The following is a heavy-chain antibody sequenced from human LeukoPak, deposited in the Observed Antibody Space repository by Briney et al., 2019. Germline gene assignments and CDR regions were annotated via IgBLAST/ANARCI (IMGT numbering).Heavy chain of an antibody. CDR3: ARQALWFFDH. CDR1: GGSISSNSNY. J-gene: IGHJ4*02. D-gene: IGHD2-21*01. Sequence: PSETLSLTCTVSGGSISSNSNYWAWIRQPPGRGLEWIGSVSYGESTYYSPSLESRVTISVDTSKNQFSLKLSSVSAADTAVYYCARQALWFFDHWGQGALVTVSS. V-gene: IGHV4-39*01. CDR2: VSYGEST.